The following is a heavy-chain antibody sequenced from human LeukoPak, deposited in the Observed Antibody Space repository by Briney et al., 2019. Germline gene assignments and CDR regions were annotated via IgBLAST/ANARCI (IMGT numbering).Heavy chain of an antibody. CDR3: AREGGSYSRYYHYYYMDV. CDR2: IYTSGST. J-gene: IGHJ6*03. Sequence: SETLSLTCTVSGGSISSYYWSWIRQPAGKGLEWIGRIYTSGSTNYNPSLKSRVTISVDTSKNQFSLKLSSVTAADTAVYYCAREGGSYSRYYHYYYMDVWGKGTTVTISS. V-gene: IGHV4-4*07. CDR1: GGSISSYY. D-gene: IGHD1-26*01.